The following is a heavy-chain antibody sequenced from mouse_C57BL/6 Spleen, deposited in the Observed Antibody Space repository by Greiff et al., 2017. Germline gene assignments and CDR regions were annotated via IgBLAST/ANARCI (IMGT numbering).Heavy chain of an antibody. V-gene: IGHV1-82*01. CDR3: ARSTITTRAMDY. D-gene: IGHD1-1*01. Sequence: VKLVESGPELVKPGASVKISCKASGYAFSSSWMNWVKQRPGKGLEWIGRIYPGDGDTNYNGKFKGKATLTADKSSSTAYMQLSSLTSEDSAVYFCARSTITTRAMDYWGQGTSVTVSS. CDR1: GYAFSSSW. CDR2: IYPGDGDT. J-gene: IGHJ4*01.